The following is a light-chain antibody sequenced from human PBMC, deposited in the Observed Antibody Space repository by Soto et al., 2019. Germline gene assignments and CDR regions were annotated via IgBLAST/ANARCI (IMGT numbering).Light chain of an antibody. Sequence: EIVLTQSPGTLSLSPGERATLSCRASQSVSTSYLAWYQQKPGQAPRLLIYGASSRAPGIPDRFSGGGSGTEFTLTISRLEPEDFAVYYCQQYGNSPLLSFGPGTKVAI. CDR1: QSVSTSY. V-gene: IGKV3-20*01. CDR2: GAS. J-gene: IGKJ3*01. CDR3: QQYGNSPLLS.